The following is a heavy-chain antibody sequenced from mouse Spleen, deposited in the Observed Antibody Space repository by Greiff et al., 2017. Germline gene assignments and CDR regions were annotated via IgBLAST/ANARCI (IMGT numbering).Heavy chain of an antibody. Sequence: VHVKQSGPELVKPGASVKISCKASGYSFTDYNMNWVKQSNGKSLEWIGVINPNYGTTSYNQKFKGKATLTVDQSSSTAYMQLNSLTSEDSAVYYCASFYGNYEDWFAYWGQGTLVTVSA. CDR1: GYSFTDYN. V-gene: IGHV1-39*01. J-gene: IGHJ3*01. D-gene: IGHD2-1*01. CDR3: ASFYGNYEDWFAY. CDR2: INPNYGTT.